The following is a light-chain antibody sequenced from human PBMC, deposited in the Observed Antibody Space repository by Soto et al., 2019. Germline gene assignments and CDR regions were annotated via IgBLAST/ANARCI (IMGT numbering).Light chain of an antibody. V-gene: IGLV1-47*02. CDR1: SSNVGFNA. CDR3: AAWDDSLRGVV. Sequence: QSVLTQPPSASGAPGQRVTLSCVGGSSNVGFNAVNWYQQIPGAAPQLLMHGNSQRPSGVPDRFSGSKSGTSASLAIIGLRTEDEAHYYCAAWDDSLRGVVFGGGTKVTVL. CDR2: GNS. J-gene: IGLJ3*02.